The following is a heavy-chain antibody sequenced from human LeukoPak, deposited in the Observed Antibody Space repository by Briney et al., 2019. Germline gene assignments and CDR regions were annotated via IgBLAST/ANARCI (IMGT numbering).Heavy chain of an antibody. CDR3: ARVPYCSSTSCYYYYGMDV. Sequence: ASVKVSCKASGYTFTSYGISWVRQAPGQGLEWMGWISAYNGNTNYAQKLQGRVTMTTDTSTSTAYMELRSLRSDDTAVYYCARVPYCSSTSCYYYYGMDVRGQGTTVTVSS. J-gene: IGHJ6*02. CDR1: GYTFTSYG. V-gene: IGHV1-18*01. CDR2: ISAYNGNT. D-gene: IGHD2-2*01.